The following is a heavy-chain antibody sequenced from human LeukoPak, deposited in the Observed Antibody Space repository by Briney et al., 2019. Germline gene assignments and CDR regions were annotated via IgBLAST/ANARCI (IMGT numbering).Heavy chain of an antibody. CDR2: IYYSGST. Sequence: SETLSLTYTVSGGSISSGGYYWSWIRQHPGKGLEWIGYIYYSGSTYYNPSLKSRVTISVDTSKSQFSLKLSSVTAADTAVYYCARAAEEEYFDYWGQGTLVTVSS. CDR3: ARAAEEEYFDY. J-gene: IGHJ4*02. V-gene: IGHV4-31*03. CDR1: GGSISSGGYY.